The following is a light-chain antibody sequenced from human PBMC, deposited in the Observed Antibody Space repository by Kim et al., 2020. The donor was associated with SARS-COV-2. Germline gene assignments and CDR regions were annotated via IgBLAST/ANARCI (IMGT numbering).Light chain of an antibody. V-gene: IGKV3-15*01. CDR2: GAS. Sequence: VSQGERATLSCRASLSVSSNLAWYQQKSGQAPRLLIYGASTRATGVPARFSGSGSGTDFSLTISSVQSEDFAVYYCQQYNYWPEYTFGQGTKLEI. CDR1: LSVSSN. CDR3: QQYNYWPEYT. J-gene: IGKJ2*01.